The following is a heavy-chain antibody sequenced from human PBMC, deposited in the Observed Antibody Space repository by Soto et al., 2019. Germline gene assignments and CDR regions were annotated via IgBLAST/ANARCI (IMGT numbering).Heavy chain of an antibody. D-gene: IGHD6-6*01. CDR1: GFTFSSDG. CDR2: ISYDGNNK. Sequence: QVQLVESGGGVVQPGRSLRLSCAASGFTFSSDGLHWVRQRPGKGLQWVAVISYDGNNKYYADSVKGRFTISRDNSKNTLYLQMNSLRAEDTAVYYCAKDSIAGRPDYHYGMDVWGQGTTVTLSS. V-gene: IGHV3-30*18. CDR3: AKDSIAGRPDYHYGMDV. J-gene: IGHJ6*02.